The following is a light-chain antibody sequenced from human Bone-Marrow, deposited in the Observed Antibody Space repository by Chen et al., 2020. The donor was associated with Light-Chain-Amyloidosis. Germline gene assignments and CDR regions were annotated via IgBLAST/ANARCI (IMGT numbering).Light chain of an antibody. V-gene: IGKV1-17*03. CDR3: LQHHISPRT. J-gene: IGKJ1*01. Sequence: DIQMTQSPSVMSASVGDRVTVTCRASQDIRTYLAWFQHKPGQVPKRLIYGASYLQSGVPSRFSGSGSGTEFTLTISSLQPEDFATYYCLQHHISPRTLGQGTMVEIK. CDR1: QDIRTY. CDR2: GAS.